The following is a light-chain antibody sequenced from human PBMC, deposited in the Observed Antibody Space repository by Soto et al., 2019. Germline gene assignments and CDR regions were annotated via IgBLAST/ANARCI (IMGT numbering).Light chain of an antibody. Sequence: QSALTQPPSVSGAPGQRVTISCTGSSSNIGAEYDVHWYQQLPGTAPKLLIYGNNNRPSGVPDRFSGSRSGTSASLAITGLQAEVEADYYCQSYDSSLSGYVFASGTKVTVL. CDR2: GNN. J-gene: IGLJ1*01. CDR3: QSYDSSLSGYV. CDR1: SSNIGAEYD. V-gene: IGLV1-40*01.